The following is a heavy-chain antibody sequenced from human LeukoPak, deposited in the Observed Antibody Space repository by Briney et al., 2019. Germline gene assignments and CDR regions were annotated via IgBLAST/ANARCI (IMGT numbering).Heavy chain of an antibody. J-gene: IGHJ4*02. Sequence: GGSLRLSCAASGFTSSNYAMSWVRQAPGKGLEWISGISTSGGGTFYADSVKGRFTISRDNSKNTLYLQMNSLRVEDTAVYYCAKDDNPVAGYYYFNYWGQGTLVTVSS. CDR3: AKDDNPVAGYYYFNY. CDR1: GFTSSNYA. V-gene: IGHV3-23*01. D-gene: IGHD6-19*01. CDR2: ISTSGGGT.